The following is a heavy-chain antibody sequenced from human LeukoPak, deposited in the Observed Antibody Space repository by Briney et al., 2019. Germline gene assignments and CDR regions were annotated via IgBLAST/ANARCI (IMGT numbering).Heavy chain of an antibody. CDR1: GGSISSYY. CDR2: IYYSGST. CDR3: ARGVDTAMVTPYRDY. D-gene: IGHD5-18*01. J-gene: IGHJ4*02. V-gene: IGHV4-59*08. Sequence: SETLSLTCTVSGGSISSYYWSWIRQPPGKGLEWIGYIYYSGSTNYNPSLKSRVTISVDTSKNQFSLKLSSVTAADTAVYYCARGVDTAMVTPYRDYWGQGTLVTVSS.